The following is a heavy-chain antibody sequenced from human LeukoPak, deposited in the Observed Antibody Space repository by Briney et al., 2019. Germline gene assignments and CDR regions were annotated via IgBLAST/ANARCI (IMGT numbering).Heavy chain of an antibody. J-gene: IGHJ5*02. CDR2: ISHSGGST. V-gene: IGHV3-23*01. CDR3: AKVDNSGWYDI. Sequence: GGSLRLSCAASGFTFSNYAMSWVRQAPGKGLEWVSPISHSGGSTYCADSVKGRFTISRDNSKNTLYLQMNSLRVEDTAIYYCAKVDNSGWYDIWGQGTLVTVSS. D-gene: IGHD6-19*01. CDR1: GFTFSNYA.